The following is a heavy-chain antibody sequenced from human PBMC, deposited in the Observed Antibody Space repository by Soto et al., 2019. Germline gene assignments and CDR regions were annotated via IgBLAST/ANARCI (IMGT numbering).Heavy chain of an antibody. J-gene: IGHJ4*02. CDR3: ARDGSGWSSGYFDY. Sequence: QVQLVGSGGGVVQPGRSLRLSCAASGFTFSSYGMHWVRQAPGKGLEWVAVIWYDGSNKYYADSVKGRFTISRDNSKNTLYLQMNSLRAEDTAVYYCARDGSGWSSGYFDYWGQGTLVTVSS. V-gene: IGHV3-33*01. CDR2: IWYDGSNK. CDR1: GFTFSSYG. D-gene: IGHD6-19*01.